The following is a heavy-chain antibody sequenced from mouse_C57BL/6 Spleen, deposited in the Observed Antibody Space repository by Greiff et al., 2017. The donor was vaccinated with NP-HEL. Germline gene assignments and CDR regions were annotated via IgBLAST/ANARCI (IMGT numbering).Heavy chain of an antibody. D-gene: IGHD4-1*01. CDR2: INPSSGYT. V-gene: IGHV1-4*01. J-gene: IGHJ2*01. Sequence: QVQLQQSGAELARPGASVKMSCKASGYTFTSYTMHWVKQRPGQGLEWIGYINPSSGYTKYNQKFKDKATLTADKSSSTAYMQLSSLTSEDSAVYYCARSTKTGLYFDYWGQGTTLTVSS. CDR1: GYTFTSYT. CDR3: ARSTKTGLYFDY.